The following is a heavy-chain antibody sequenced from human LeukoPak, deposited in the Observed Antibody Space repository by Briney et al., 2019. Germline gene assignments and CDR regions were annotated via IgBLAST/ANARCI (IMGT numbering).Heavy chain of an antibody. CDR2: IYHSGST. V-gene: IGHV4-38-2*02. J-gene: IGHJ4*02. D-gene: IGHD4-17*01. Sequence: SETLSLTCSVSGYSISSGYYWGWIRQPPGKGLEWIGSIYHSGSTYYNPSLKSRVTISVDTSKNQFSLKLSSVTAADTAVYYCARGDDYGDYGLNFDYWGQGTLVTVSS. CDR1: GYSISSGYY. CDR3: ARGDDYGDYGLNFDY.